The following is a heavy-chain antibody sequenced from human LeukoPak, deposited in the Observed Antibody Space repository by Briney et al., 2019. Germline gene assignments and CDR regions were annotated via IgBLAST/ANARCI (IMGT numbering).Heavy chain of an antibody. CDR2: INRSGST. Sequence: SETLSLTCAVYGGSFSGYYWSWIRQPPGKGLEWIGEINRSGSTNYNPSLKSRVTISVDTSKNQSSLKLSSVTAADTAVYYCARGSNLYGINYWGQGTLVTVSS. CDR3: ARGSNLYGINY. J-gene: IGHJ4*02. CDR1: GGSFSGYY. V-gene: IGHV4-34*01. D-gene: IGHD4-17*01.